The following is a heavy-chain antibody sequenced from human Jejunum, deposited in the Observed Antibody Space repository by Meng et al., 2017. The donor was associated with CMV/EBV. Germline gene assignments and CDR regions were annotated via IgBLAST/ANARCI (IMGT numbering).Heavy chain of an antibody. J-gene: IGHJ5*02. D-gene: IGHD3-3*01. CDR3: ARGAGRITTFGVVLSWFDP. CDR2: IYAGASDT. V-gene: IGHV5-51*01. Sequence: TKYWIGWVRQMPGKGLEWMGSIYAGASDTRYGPSFEGQVTISVDKSIDTAYLQWSSLKASDTAMYYCARGAGRITTFGVVLSWFDPWGQGTLVTVSS. CDR1: TKYW.